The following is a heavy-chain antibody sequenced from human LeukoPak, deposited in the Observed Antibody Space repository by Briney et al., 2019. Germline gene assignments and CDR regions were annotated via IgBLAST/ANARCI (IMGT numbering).Heavy chain of an antibody. CDR3: AREPLRGWEGYFDY. V-gene: IGHV6-1*01. CDR2: TYYSSKWYN. J-gene: IGHJ4*02. CDR1: GDSVSSNSAA. Sequence: SQTLSLTCAISGDSVSSNSAAWNWIRQSPLRGLEWLGRTYYSSKWYNDYAVSVKSLITINPDTSKNQFSLQLTSVTPEDTAVYYCAREPLRGWEGYFDYWGQGTLVTVS. D-gene: IGHD1-26*01.